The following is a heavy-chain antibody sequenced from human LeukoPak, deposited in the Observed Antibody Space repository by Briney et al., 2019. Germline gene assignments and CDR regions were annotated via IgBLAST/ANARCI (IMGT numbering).Heavy chain of an antibody. D-gene: IGHD1-1*01. CDR1: GFTFSSYG. Sequence: GRSLRLSCAASGFTFSSYGMHWVRQAPGKGLGWVAVIWYDGSNKYYADSVKGRFTISRDNSKNTLYLQMNSLRAEDTAVYYCARDVTPRGTNWYFDLWGRGTLVTVSS. V-gene: IGHV3-33*01. CDR3: ARDVTPRGTNWYFDL. J-gene: IGHJ2*01. CDR2: IWYDGSNK.